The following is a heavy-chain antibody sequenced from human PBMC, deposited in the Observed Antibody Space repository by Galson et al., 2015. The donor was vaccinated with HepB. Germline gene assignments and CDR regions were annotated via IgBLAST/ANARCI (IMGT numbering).Heavy chain of an antibody. J-gene: IGHJ6*02. CDR2: IIPLFNTS. Sequence: SVKVSCKASGGTFRSYAISWVRQAPGQGLEWMGGIIPLFNTSNYALKFQDRVTITADTSTNTSYMELTSLRSADTAVYYCASAITMIRGIFFQKKYGLDVWGQGATVTVSS. V-gene: IGHV1-69*06. D-gene: IGHD3-10*01. CDR3: ASAITMIRGIFFQKKYGLDV. CDR1: GGTFRSYA.